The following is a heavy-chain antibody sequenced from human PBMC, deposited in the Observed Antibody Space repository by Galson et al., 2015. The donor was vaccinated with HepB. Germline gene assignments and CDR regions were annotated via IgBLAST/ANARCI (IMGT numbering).Heavy chain of an antibody. V-gene: IGHV7-4-1*02. CDR2: INTNTGNP. CDR1: GYTFTSYA. CDR3: ARLGYCSSTSCAPVGPVRY. D-gene: IGHD2-2*01. Sequence: SVKVSCKASGYTFTSYAMNWVRQAPGQGLEWMGWINTNTGNPTYAQGFTGRFVFSLDTSVSTAYLQISSLKAEDTAVYYCARLGYCSSTSCAPVGPVRYWGQGTLVTVPS. J-gene: IGHJ4*01.